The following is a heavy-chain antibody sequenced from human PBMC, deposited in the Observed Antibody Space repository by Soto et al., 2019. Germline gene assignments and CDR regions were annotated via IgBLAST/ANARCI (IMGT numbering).Heavy chain of an antibody. V-gene: IGHV3-33*01. D-gene: IGHD6-13*01. CDR3: ARAESSTWIKAFDY. CDR2: IWYDGSKN. CDR1: GFTFTSSG. Sequence: QVQLVESGGGVVQPGTSLRLSCAASGFTFTSSGMHWVRQAPGKGLEWVAVIWYDGSKNNYADSVKGRFTISRDNSKNTLYLQMNSLRAEDTAVYYCARAESSTWIKAFDYWGQGTLVTVSS. J-gene: IGHJ4*02.